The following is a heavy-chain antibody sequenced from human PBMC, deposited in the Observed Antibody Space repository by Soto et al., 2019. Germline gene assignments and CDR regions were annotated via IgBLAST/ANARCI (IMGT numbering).Heavy chain of an antibody. D-gene: IGHD3-10*01. Sequence: QVQLVESGGVVVQPGRSLRLSCAASGFTFSNYGFHWVRPAPGKGLEWVAVISYDGSHKDYTDSVKGRFTISRDNSKHTVFLQMNNLGPDDTAVYYCAIDSGEPHDPPLKNWFDPWGRGTLVTVSS. J-gene: IGHJ5*02. CDR2: ISYDGSHK. CDR1: GFTFSNYG. CDR3: AIDSGEPHDPPLKNWFDP. V-gene: IGHV3-30*03.